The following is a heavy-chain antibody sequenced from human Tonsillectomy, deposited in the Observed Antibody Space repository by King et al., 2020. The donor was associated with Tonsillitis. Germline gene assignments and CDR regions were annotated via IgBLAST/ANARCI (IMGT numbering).Heavy chain of an antibody. V-gene: IGHV1-2*02. CDR2: LNPKSGGT. CDR3: AREWEENAFDI. CDR1: GYIFSGHY. D-gene: IGHD1-26*01. J-gene: IGHJ3*02. Sequence: QLVQSGAEVKKPGDSMKVSCKASGYIFSGHYLHWVRQAPGQGLEWMGWLNPKSGGTNYTQRHQGRVTMTRDTSTTTAYMELIRLRFDDTAVYYCAREWEENAFDIWGQGTLVTVSS.